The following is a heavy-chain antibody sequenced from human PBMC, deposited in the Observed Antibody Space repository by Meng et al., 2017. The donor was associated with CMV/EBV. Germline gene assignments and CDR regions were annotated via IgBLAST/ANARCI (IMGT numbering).Heavy chain of an antibody. Sequence: QVHRVQSGAEVKKPGASVKVSCKASGYTFTGYYMHWVRQAPGQGLEWMGWINPNSGGTNYAQKFQGRVTMTRDTSISTAYMELSRLRSEDTAVYYCALAEYSSSLFDYWGQGTLVTVSS. CDR2: INPNSGGT. V-gene: IGHV1-2*02. J-gene: IGHJ4*02. D-gene: IGHD6-13*01. CDR3: ALAEYSSSLFDY. CDR1: GYTFTGYY.